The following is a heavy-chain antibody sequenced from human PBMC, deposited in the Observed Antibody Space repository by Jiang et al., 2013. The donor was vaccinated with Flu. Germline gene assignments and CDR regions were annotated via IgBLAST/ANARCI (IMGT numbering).Heavy chain of an antibody. CDR3: ARAKNGTYFDPPDY. CDR2: ISHRGHNI. V-gene: IGHV3-11*04. D-gene: IGHD1-26*01. J-gene: IGHJ4*02. Sequence: QLVESGGGLVKPGGSLRLSCAASGFSFSDYYMSWIRQAPGKGLEWVSYISHRGHNIYYADSMKGRFTISRDNAKNSLYLQMNSLRAEDTALYVCARAKNGTYFDPPDYWGQGTLVTVSP. CDR1: GFSFSDYY.